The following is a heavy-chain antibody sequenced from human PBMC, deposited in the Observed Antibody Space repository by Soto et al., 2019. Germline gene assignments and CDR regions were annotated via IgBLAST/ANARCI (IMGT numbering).Heavy chain of an antibody. J-gene: IGHJ4*02. Sequence: GGSLRLSCAASGFTFSGYAMSWVRQAPGKGLEWVSAISGSGGSTYYADSVKGRFTISRDNSKNTLYLQMNSLRAEDTAVYYCAKGGGPTRYYFDYWGQGTLVTVSS. V-gene: IGHV3-23*01. CDR1: GFTFSGYA. CDR2: ISGSGGST. CDR3: AKGGGPTRYYFDY. D-gene: IGHD3-16*01.